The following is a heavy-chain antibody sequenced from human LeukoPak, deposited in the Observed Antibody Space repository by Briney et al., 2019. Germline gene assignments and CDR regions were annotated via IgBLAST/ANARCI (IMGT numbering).Heavy chain of an antibody. Sequence: ASVKVSCKASGYTFTSYDINWVRQATGQGLEWMGWMNPNSGNTGYAQKFQGRVTMTRNTSINTAYMELSSLRSEDTAVYYCARNVREIVVVPAAERCYYYYYMDVWGKGTTVTVSS. CDR3: ARNVREIVVVPAAERCYYYYYMDV. CDR2: MNPNSGNT. D-gene: IGHD2-2*01. V-gene: IGHV1-8*01. CDR1: GYTFTSYD. J-gene: IGHJ6*03.